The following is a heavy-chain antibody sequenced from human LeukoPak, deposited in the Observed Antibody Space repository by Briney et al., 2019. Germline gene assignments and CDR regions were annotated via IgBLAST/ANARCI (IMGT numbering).Heavy chain of an antibody. V-gene: IGHV3-74*01. Sequence: PGGSLRLSCAASGFTFSSYWMHWVRQAPGKGLVWVSRINSDGSSTSYADSVKGRFTISRDNAKNMLYLQMNSLRAKDTAVYYCARDSLQIYYYGTDVWGQGTTVTVSS. CDR3: ARDSLQIYYYGTDV. J-gene: IGHJ6*02. CDR2: INSDGSST. CDR1: GFTFSSYW.